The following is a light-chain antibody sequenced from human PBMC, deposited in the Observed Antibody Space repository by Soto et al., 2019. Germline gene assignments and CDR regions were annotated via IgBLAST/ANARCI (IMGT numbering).Light chain of an antibody. CDR3: QQTFSTPWT. CDR2: AAS. CDR1: RSISSY. V-gene: IGKV1-39*01. J-gene: IGKJ1*01. Sequence: DIQMTQSPSSLSASVGDRVTITCRASRSISSYLNWYQQKPGKAPKLLIYAASSLHSGVPSRFSGSGSGTHFTLIISSLQPEDSATYYCQQTFSTPWTFGQGTKVDIK.